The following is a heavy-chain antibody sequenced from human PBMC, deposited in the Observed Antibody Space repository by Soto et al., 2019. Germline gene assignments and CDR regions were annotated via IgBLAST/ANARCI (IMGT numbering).Heavy chain of an antibody. J-gene: IGHJ4*02. Sequence: EVQLVESGGILVQPGGSLRLSCAASGFTFSSYSMNWVRQAPGKGLEWVSYISSSSSTIYYADSVKGRFTISRDNAKNSLYLQMNSLRAEDTALYYCARASTPIDYWGQGTLVTVSS. CDR1: GFTFSSYS. CDR3: ARASTPIDY. CDR2: ISSSSSTI. V-gene: IGHV3-48*01.